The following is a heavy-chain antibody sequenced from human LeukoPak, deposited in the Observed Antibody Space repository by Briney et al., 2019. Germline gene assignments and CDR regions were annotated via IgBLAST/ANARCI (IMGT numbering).Heavy chain of an antibody. J-gene: IGHJ5*02. CDR3: ARGYCSSTSCYYSPSSNWFDP. Sequence: VKVSCKASGYIFSDYYMHWVRQAPGQGLEWLGWINPKSGAADYAQQFRGRVTMTRDTSINTDYMEMKRVTSDDTAVYYCARGYCSSTSCYYSPSSNWFDPWGQGTLLNVSS. V-gene: IGHV1-2*02. D-gene: IGHD2-2*01. CDR2: INPKSGAA. CDR1: GYIFSDYY.